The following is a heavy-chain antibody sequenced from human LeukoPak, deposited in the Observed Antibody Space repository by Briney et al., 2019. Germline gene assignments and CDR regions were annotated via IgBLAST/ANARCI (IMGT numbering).Heavy chain of an antibody. Sequence: GGSLRLSCAASGFTFRSYGMHWVRQAPGKGLEWVSFIRYDGSDKYYADSVRGRFTISRDNSKNTLYLQMNSLRAEDTAVYYCAKVHLVDTAMVDYWGQGTLVTVSS. V-gene: IGHV3-30*02. CDR2: IRYDGSDK. J-gene: IGHJ4*02. CDR1: GFTFRSYG. CDR3: AKVHLVDTAMVDY. D-gene: IGHD5-18*01.